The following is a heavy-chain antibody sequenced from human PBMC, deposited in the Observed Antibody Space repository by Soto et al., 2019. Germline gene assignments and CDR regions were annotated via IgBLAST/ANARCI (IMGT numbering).Heavy chain of an antibody. CDR2: IDLSGSTT. CDR1: GFSFCDYS. V-gene: IGHV3-23*01. D-gene: IGHD2-15*01. J-gene: IGHJ4*02. Sequence: GALRLSCAASGFSFCDYSINWVRQAPGMGLEWVSFIDLSGSTTYYRDSVKGRFTIFKDKPKNTVYLQMNRLTVEDAAVYYCTKDRVPDGIYSFDYWGQGALVTVSS. CDR3: TKDRVPDGIYSFDY.